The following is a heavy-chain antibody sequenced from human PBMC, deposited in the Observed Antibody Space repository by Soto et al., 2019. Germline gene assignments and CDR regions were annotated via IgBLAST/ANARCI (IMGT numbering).Heavy chain of an antibody. J-gene: IGHJ4*02. Sequence: PSEALSLTCTVSGGSISETGYYWGWIRQPPGKGLEWIGYIYHSGSTYYDPSLKSRVTISVDRSKNQFSLKLSSVTAADTAVYYCAAGGGLPRYYWGQGTLVTISS. CDR3: AAGGGLPRYY. V-gene: IGHV4-39*07. CDR1: GGSISETGYY. CDR2: IYHSGST. D-gene: IGHD5-12*01.